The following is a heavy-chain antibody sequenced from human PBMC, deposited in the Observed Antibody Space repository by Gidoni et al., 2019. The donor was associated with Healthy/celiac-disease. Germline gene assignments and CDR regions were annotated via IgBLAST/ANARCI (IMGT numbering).Heavy chain of an antibody. CDR3: ARDKSPPPPNPGLMVYAIPPDY. V-gene: IGHV1-18*01. CDR2: ISAYNGNT. Sequence: QVQLVQSGAEVKKPGASVTVSCKASGYTFTSYGISWVRQAPGQGLEWMGWISAYNGNTNYAQKLQGRVTMTTDTSTSTAYMELRSLRSDDTAVYYCARDKSPPPPNPGLMVYAIPPDYWGQGTLVTVSS. CDR1: GYTFTSYG. J-gene: IGHJ4*02. D-gene: IGHD2-8*01.